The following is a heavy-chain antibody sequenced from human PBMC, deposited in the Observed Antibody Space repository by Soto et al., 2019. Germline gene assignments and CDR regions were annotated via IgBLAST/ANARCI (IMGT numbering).Heavy chain of an antibody. CDR2: ISSSGGTI. Sequence: PGGSLRLSCAASGFTFSSYSMNWVRQAPGKGLEWVSAISSSGGTIYYADSVKGRFTISRDNSKNTLYLQMNSLRAEDTAVYYCANSYNFWSGYYPYWGQGTLVTVSS. J-gene: IGHJ4*02. CDR1: GFTFSSYS. CDR3: ANSYNFWSGYYPY. V-gene: IGHV3-23*01. D-gene: IGHD3-3*01.